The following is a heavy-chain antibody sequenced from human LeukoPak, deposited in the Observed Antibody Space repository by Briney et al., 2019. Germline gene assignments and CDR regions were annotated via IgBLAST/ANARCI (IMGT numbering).Heavy chain of an antibody. CDR2: IKPDGSEK. V-gene: IGHV3-7*01. D-gene: IGHD2-15*01. CDR3: ARDTRLVVVVVAATGLDY. Sequence: PGGSLRLSCAASGFTFSNYWMSWVRQAPGKGLEWVANIKPDGSEKYYVDSLKGRFTISRDNAKNSLYLQMNNLTVEDTALYYCARDTRLVVVVVAATGLDYWGQGALVTVSS. J-gene: IGHJ4*02. CDR1: GFTFSNYW.